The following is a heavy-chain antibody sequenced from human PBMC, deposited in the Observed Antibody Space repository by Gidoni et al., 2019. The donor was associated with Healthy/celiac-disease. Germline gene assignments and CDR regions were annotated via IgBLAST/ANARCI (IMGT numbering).Heavy chain of an antibody. CDR2: SIPSFGTA. D-gene: IGHD3-22*01. V-gene: IGHV1-69*01. CDR1: GCTFSSYA. CDR3: ARDWDDSSGYYQYAFDI. J-gene: IGHJ3*02. Sequence: QVQLVQSGAEVKKPGSSVKVSCKASGCTFSSYAISWVRQAPGQGLEWMGGSIPSFGTANYAQKVQGRVTITADESTRTAYMELSSLRSEDTAVYYCARDWDDSSGYYQYAFDIWGQGTMVTVSS.